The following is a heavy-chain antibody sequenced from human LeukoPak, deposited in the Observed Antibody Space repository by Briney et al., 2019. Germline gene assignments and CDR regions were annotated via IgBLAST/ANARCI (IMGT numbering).Heavy chain of an antibody. CDR2: IKQDGSEK. D-gene: IGHD3-22*01. CDR1: GFTFSDYY. J-gene: IGHJ6*03. CDR3: ARDYHEDYYDSSGYYLYYYYYYMDV. V-gene: IGHV3-7*01. Sequence: PGGSLRLSCAASGFTFSDYYMSWIRQAPGKGLEWVANIKQDGSEKYYVDSVKGRFTISRDNAKNSLYLQMNSLRAEDTAVYYCARDYHEDYYDSSGYYLYYYYYYMDVWGKGTTVTVSS.